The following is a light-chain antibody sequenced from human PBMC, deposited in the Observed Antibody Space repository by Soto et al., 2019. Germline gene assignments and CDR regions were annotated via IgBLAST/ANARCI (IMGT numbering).Light chain of an antibody. CDR1: SSDVGGYNY. V-gene: IGLV2-14*03. Sequence: QSALTQPASVSGSPGQSITISCTGTSSDVGGYNYVSWYQQHPGKAPKLLIYEVTYRPSGVSNRFSGSKSGNTASLTISGLQAEDEADHFCGSYTSSNTLVFGTGTKVTVL. J-gene: IGLJ1*01. CDR2: EVT. CDR3: GSYTSSNTLV.